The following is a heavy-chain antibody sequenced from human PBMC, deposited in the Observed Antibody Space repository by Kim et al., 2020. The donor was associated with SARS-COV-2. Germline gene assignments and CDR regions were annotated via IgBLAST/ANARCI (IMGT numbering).Heavy chain of an antibody. D-gene: IGHD3-10*01. CDR2: TNEDGSTT. CDR1: GFSFSSYW. CDR3: ARDLSGAADY. J-gene: IGHJ4*02. Sequence: GGSLRLSCAASGFSFSSYWMHWVRQVPGKGLVWVSRTNEDGSTTNYADSVRGRFTISRDNAENTPFLQMNSLTAEDTAVYYCARDLSGAADYWGQGTLVTVSS. V-gene: IGHV3-74*01.